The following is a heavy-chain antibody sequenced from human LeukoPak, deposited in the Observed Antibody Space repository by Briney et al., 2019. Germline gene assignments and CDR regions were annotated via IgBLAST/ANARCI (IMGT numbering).Heavy chain of an antibody. CDR1: GFTFSNFG. V-gene: IGHV3-23*01. CDR3: ARDPNGAYIGAFDF. CDR2: IRGAGAVT. D-gene: IGHD2-8*01. J-gene: IGHJ3*01. Sequence: HPGGSLRLSCAASGFTFSNFGMTWVRQPPGQGLEWVSSIRGAGAVTGYADSVKGRFTTSRDNSENTLYLHMDSLSADDTAVYYCARDPNGAYIGAFDFRGQGTMVTVSS.